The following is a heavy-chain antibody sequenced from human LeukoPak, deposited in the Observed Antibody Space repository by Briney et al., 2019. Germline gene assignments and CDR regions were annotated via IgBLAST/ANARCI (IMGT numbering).Heavy chain of an antibody. CDR1: GYSISSTYY. Sequence: SETLSLTCTISGYSISSTYYWGWIRQPPGKGLEWIGIIYFGGSTHFNPSLKSRVSFSVDTSKNQFSLKLTSVTAADTAVYYCATTTIRLGYWGQGTLVTVSS. CDR3: ATTTIRLGY. CDR2: IYFGGST. V-gene: IGHV4-38-2*02. D-gene: IGHD1-26*01. J-gene: IGHJ4*02.